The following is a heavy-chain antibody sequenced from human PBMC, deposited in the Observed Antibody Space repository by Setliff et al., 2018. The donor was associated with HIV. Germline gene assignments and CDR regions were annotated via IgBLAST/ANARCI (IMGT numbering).Heavy chain of an antibody. D-gene: IGHD1-20*01. CDR1: GGSISSGSYY. CDR2: INHSGST. Sequence: SETLSLTCTVSGGSISSGSYYWSWIRQPPGKGLEWIGEINHSGSTNYNPSLKSRVTISVDTSKNQFSLKLSSVTAADTAVYYCARFPVLGGMDVWGQGTTVTVSS. CDR3: ARFPVLGGMDV. V-gene: IGHV4-39*07. J-gene: IGHJ6*02.